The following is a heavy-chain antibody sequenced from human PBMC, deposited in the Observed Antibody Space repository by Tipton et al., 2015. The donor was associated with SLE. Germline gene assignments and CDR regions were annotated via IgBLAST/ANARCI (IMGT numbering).Heavy chain of an antibody. CDR2: FYHSGST. Sequence: TLSLTCTVSGFSITNGYYWGWIRQSPGKGLEWIGSFYHSGSTYYNPSLNSRVTISLDTSKNQFSLKLTPVTAADTAVYYCAKTVAGAAYLFDLWGQGTLVTVSS. V-gene: IGHV4-38-2*02. CDR3: AKTVAGAAYLFDL. CDR1: GFSITNGYY. J-gene: IGHJ4*02. D-gene: IGHD6-19*01.